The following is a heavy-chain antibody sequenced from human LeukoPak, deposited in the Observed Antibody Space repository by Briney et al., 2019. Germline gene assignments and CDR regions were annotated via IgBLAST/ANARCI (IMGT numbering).Heavy chain of an antibody. Sequence: WIRQPPGKGLEWVGFIRSKAYGGTTEYAASVKGRFTISRDDSKSIAYLQMNSLKTEDTAVYYCTNTYYDILTGYYFQHWGQGTLVTVSS. V-gene: IGHV3-49*02. CDR3: TNTYYDILTGYYFQH. J-gene: IGHJ1*01. CDR2: IRSKAYGGTT. D-gene: IGHD3-9*01.